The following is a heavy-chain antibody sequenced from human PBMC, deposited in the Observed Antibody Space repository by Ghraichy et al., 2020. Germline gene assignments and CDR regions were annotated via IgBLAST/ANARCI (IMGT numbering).Heavy chain of an antibody. V-gene: IGHV3-53*01. CDR1: GFTVSSNY. CDR3: ARDQEVVGATTADYYYYMDV. J-gene: IGHJ6*03. D-gene: IGHD1-26*01. Sequence: LSLTCAASGFTVSSNYMSWVRQAPGKGLEWVSVIYSGGSTYYADSVKGRFTISRDNSKNTLYLQMNSLRAEDTAVYYCARDQEVVGATTADYYYYMDVWGKGTTVTVPS. CDR2: IYSGGST.